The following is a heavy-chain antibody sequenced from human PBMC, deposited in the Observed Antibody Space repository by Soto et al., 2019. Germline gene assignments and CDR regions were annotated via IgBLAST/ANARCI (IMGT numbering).Heavy chain of an antibody. J-gene: IGHJ4*02. V-gene: IGHV4-34*01. CDR1: SGSVSGHY. D-gene: IGHD3-16*01. Sequence: PXGTLSLTFAVYSGSVSGHYWTWIRQSPGKGLEWIGEIYQGLSIVYNPSLESRVTISGDSSKNQFSLKLRSVTAADTAVYYCARHGGYYFDHWGQGMLVTVSS. CDR3: ARHGGYYFDH. CDR2: IYQGLSI.